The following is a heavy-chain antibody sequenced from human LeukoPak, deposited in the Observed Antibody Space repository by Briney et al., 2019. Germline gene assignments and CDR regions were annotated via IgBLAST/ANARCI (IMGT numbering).Heavy chain of an antibody. V-gene: IGHV1-69*13. CDR3: ARACLGGYSGYDVDY. Sequence: ASVKVSCKASGGTFSSYAISWVRQAPGQGLEWMGGVIPIFGTANYAQKFQGRVTITADESTSTAYMELSSLRSEDTAVYYCARACLGGYSGYDVDYWGQGTLVTVSA. J-gene: IGHJ4*02. CDR1: GGTFSSYA. CDR2: VIPIFGTA. D-gene: IGHD5-12*01.